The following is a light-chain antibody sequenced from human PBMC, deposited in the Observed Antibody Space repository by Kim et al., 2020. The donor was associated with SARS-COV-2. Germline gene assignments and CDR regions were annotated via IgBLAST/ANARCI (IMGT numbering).Light chain of an antibody. J-gene: IGKJ4*01. CDR2: DKS. CDR3: LQRWRWPLT. V-gene: IGKV3-11*01. Sequence: LSPGERAALSCRASQSVVTDLAWYQQKPGQPPRLLIYDKSNRASGIPARFSGSGSGTDFTLTISSLEPEDVAIYYCLQRWRWPLTFGGGTKVDIK. CDR1: QSVVTD.